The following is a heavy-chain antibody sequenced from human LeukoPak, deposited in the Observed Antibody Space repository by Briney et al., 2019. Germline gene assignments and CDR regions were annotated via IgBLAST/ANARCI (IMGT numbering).Heavy chain of an antibody. CDR2: IYYSGST. D-gene: IGHD4-23*01. CDR1: GGSISSGDYY. V-gene: IGHV4-31*03. CDR3: AREGGSTVVTLYAFDI. J-gene: IGHJ3*02. Sequence: PSETLSLTCTVSGGSISSGDYYWSWIRQHPGKGLEWIGYIYYSGSTYYNPSPKSRVTISVDTSKNQFSLKLSSVTAADTAVYYCAREGGSTVVTLYAFDIWGQGTMVTVSS.